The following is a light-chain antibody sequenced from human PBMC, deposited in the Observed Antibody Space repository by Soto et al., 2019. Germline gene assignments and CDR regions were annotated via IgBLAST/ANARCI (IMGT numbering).Light chain of an antibody. J-gene: IGLJ2*01. CDR1: NIETKS. V-gene: IGLV3-21*02. Sequence: SYELTQAPSVSVAPGQTARISCGGHNIETKSVHWYQQRSGQAPVLVVCHDSDRPSGIPERFSGSKSGTSSTLGITGLQTGDEADYFCGPWDDRLSAVVFGGGTPLNVL. CDR2: HDS. CDR3: GPWDDRLSAVV.